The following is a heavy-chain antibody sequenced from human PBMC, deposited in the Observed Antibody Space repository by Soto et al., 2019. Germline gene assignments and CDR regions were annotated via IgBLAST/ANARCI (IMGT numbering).Heavy chain of an antibody. J-gene: IGHJ3*01. CDR3: VTESRSSGWFH. V-gene: IGHV3-7*01. D-gene: IGHD6-19*01. CDR2: INQGGSDI. Sequence: EVQLVESGGGLVQPGGSLSFPGQAFGLPFRVFGLGWAAQPQERGLEWVAKINQGGSDIYYGDSVRGRFTISRDNAKSSLYLQMNSLGVEDTAVYYCVTESRSSGWFHWGQGTMVTVSS. CDR1: GLPFRVFG.